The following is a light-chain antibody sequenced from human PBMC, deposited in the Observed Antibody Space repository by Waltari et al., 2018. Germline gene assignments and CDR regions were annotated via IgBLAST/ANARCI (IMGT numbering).Light chain of an antibody. CDR1: NIGGKS. CDR3: QVRDSSTAV. J-gene: IGLJ7*01. CDR2: RDN. V-gene: IGLV3-9*01. Sequence: SYDLTQPLSVSVATGQTATITFGGNNIGGKSVHWYQPKQGQAPVLVIYRDNDRPSGVPDRFSGSNSGNTATLTISGAQPGDEADYYCQVRDSSTAVFGGGTHLTVL.